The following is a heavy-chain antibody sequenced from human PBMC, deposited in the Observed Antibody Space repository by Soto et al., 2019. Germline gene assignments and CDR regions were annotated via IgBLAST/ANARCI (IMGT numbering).Heavy chain of an antibody. CDR2: ISSNGGTT. J-gene: IGHJ4*02. D-gene: IGHD1-7*01. Sequence: EVQLAESGGGMVQPGGSLSLSCVASGFTFSSYDMHWVRQAPGKGLEYVSSISSNGGTTYYGNSGKGRFTISRDNSKNTLYLQMGSLRAEDMAVYYCVRRVSGNYDYWGQGTLVTVSS. CDR3: VRRVSGNYDY. V-gene: IGHV3-64*01. CDR1: GFTFSSYD.